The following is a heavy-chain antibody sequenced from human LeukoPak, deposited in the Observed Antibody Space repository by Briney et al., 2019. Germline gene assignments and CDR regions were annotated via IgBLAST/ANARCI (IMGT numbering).Heavy chain of an antibody. D-gene: IGHD3-22*01. Sequence: SVKVSCKASGGTFSSYAISWVRQAPGQGLERMGGIIPIFGTANYAQKFQGRVTITADESTGTAYMELSSLRSEDTAVYYCARDLSPYYYDSSGYYYGTTPFDYWGQGTLVTVSS. J-gene: IGHJ4*02. CDR3: ARDLSPYYYDSSGYYYGTTPFDY. CDR1: GGTFSSYA. CDR2: IIPIFGTA. V-gene: IGHV1-69*13.